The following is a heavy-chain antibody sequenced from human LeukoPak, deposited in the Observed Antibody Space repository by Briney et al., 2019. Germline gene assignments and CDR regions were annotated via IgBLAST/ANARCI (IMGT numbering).Heavy chain of an antibody. CDR2: INHSGTT. CDR1: GGSFSGYY. Sequence: SETLSLTCGVYGGSFSGYYWSWIRQPPGKGLEWIGEINHSGTTSYNPSLRRRVTLSVDTSKNQFSLKLTSVTAADTAEYLCARGRCPPLLGASRYYFDSWGQGTLVTVSS. CDR3: ARGRCPPLLGASRYYFDS. V-gene: IGHV4-34*01. J-gene: IGHJ4*02. D-gene: IGHD7-27*01.